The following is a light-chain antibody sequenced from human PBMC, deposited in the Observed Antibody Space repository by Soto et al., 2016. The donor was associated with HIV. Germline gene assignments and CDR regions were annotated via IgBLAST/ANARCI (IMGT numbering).Light chain of an antibody. J-gene: IGKJ1*01. Sequence: DIQMTQSPSTLSASVGDRVTITCRASQSISSWLAWYQQKPGKAPKLLIYKASSLESGVPSRFSGSGSGTEFTFTISSLQPDDFATYYCQQYNSYSGTFGQGTKVE. CDR2: KAS. CDR1: QSISSW. V-gene: IGKV1-5*03. CDR3: QQYNSYSGT.